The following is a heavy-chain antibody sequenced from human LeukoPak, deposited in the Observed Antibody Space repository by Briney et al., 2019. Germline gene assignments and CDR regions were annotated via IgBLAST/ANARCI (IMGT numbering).Heavy chain of an antibody. V-gene: IGHV3-11*05. CDR2: ISTGSTYT. CDR3: TREDNWYFDL. J-gene: IGHJ2*01. CDR1: GFTFSDYY. Sequence: GGSLSLSCAASGFTFSDYYMTWLRQAPGKGLEWLSYISTGSTYTNYANSVKGRFTISRDNAKNSLYLQLNSLRAEDTAVYYCTREDNWYFDLWGRGTLVTVSS.